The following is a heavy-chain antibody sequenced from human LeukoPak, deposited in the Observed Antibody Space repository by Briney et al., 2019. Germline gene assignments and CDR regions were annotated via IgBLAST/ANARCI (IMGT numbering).Heavy chain of an antibody. Sequence: PGGSLRLSCAASGFTFHDYAMHWVRQVPGKGLEWVSGITWNSGSVLYVDSVRGRFTISRDNAKNSLYLQMNRLRPEDMAFYYCAKGLGVASLIVDALDMWGQGTMVTV. CDR3: AKGLGVASLIVDALDM. CDR1: GFTFHDYA. V-gene: IGHV3-9*03. J-gene: IGHJ3*02. D-gene: IGHD3/OR15-3a*01. CDR2: ITWNSGSV.